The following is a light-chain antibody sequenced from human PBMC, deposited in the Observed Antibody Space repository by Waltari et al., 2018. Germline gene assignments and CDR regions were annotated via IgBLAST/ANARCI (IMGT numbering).Light chain of an antibody. CDR2: EVT. CDR1: SSDVGAYEF. CDR3: GSYAGSNTYV. V-gene: IGLV2-8*01. Sequence: QSALTQPPSASGSPGQSVTISCTGTSSDVGAYEFVSWYQQHPGKAPKLIIYEVTKPPAGVPDRFSGSKAGNTAALTVSGLRTEDEADYYCGSYAGSNTYVFGTGTKVTVL. J-gene: IGLJ1*01.